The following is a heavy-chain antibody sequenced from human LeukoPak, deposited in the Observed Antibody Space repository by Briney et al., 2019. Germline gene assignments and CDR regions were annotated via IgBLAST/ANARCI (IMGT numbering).Heavy chain of an antibody. CDR3: ARGYYDSSGYYYPFGY. D-gene: IGHD3-22*01. Sequence: SETLSLTCTVSGGSISSYYWSWIRQPPGKGLEWIGYIYYSGSTNYNPSLKSRATLSVDTSRNQISLKLSSVTAADTAVYYCARGYYDSSGYYYPFGYWGQGTLVTVSS. CDR1: GGSISSYY. CDR2: IYYSGST. J-gene: IGHJ4*02. V-gene: IGHV4-59*01.